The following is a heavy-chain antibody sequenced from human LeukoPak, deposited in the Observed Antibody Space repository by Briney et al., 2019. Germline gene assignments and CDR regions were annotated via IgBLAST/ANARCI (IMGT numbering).Heavy chain of an antibody. CDR1: DDSITMYY. V-gene: IGHV4-59*01. CDR2: VDHTGST. Sequence: PSETLSLTCSVSDDSITMYYWTWIRQPPGKGLEWIGYVDHTGSTNFNPSLNGRVSISRDTTKDLFSLRLRSVTAADTAVYFCARGRVSSSTWYSTYYYYFYMDVWGKGTTVTVSS. D-gene: IGHD1-1*01. J-gene: IGHJ6*03. CDR3: ARGRVSSSTWYSTYYYYFYMDV.